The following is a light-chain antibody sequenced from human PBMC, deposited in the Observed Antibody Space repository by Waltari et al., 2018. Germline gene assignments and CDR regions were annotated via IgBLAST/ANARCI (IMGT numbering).Light chain of an antibody. V-gene: IGLV1-44*01. CDR3: AAWDDSLNGVV. J-gene: IGLJ2*01. Sequence: QSVLTQPPSASGTPGQRFTISCSLSSSNLGSNTVHWYQQLPATAPKLLIYSNNQRPSGVPDRFSGSKSGTPASLAISGLQSEDEADYYCAAWDDSLNGVVFGGGTKLTVL. CDR1: SSNLGSNT. CDR2: SNN.